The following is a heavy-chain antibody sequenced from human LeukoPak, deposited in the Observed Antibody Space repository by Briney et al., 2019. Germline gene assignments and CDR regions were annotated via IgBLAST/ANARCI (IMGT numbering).Heavy chain of an antibody. CDR3: AKGLCSTSCYSVPDHV. D-gene: IGHD2-2*01. J-gene: IGHJ6*02. V-gene: IGHV3-23*01. CDR1: GFTFSSYA. Sequence: PGGSLRLSCAASGFTFSSYAMGLVRQAPGKGLEWVSAISGSGGSTFYADSVKGRFTISRDNSKNTLYLQMNSLRAEDTAVYYCAKGLCSTSCYSVPDHVWGQGTTVTVSS. CDR2: ISGSGGST.